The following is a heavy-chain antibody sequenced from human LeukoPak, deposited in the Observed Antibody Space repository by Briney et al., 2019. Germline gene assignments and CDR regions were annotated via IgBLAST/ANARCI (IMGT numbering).Heavy chain of an antibody. CDR2: ISYDGSNK. CDR3: AKDHSSGWTPLFDY. V-gene: IGHV3-30-3*01. D-gene: IGHD6-19*01. J-gene: IGHJ4*02. CDR1: GFTFSSYA. Sequence: GRALRLSCAASGFTFSSYAMHWVRQAPGKGLEWVAVISYDGSNKYYADSVKGRFTISRDNSKNTLYLQMNSLRAEDTAVYYCAKDHSSGWTPLFDYWGQGTLVTVSS.